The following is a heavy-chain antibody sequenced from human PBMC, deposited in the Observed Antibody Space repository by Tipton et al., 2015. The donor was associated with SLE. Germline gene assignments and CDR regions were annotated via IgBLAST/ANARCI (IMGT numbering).Heavy chain of an antibody. CDR3: ARGGAVYYYYYYMDV. V-gene: IGHV4-59*12. Sequence: TLSLTCTVSGASISSYYWSWIRQPPGKGLEWIGNIYYSGSTNYNPSLKSRVTISVDTSKNQFSLKLSSVTAADTAVYYCARGGAVYYYYYYMDVWGKGTTVTVSS. CDR1: GASISSYY. J-gene: IGHJ6*03. D-gene: IGHD1-26*01. CDR2: IYYSGST.